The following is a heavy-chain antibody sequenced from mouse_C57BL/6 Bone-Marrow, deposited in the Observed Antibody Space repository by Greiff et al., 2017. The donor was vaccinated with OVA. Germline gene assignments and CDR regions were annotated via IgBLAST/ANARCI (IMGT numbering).Heavy chain of an antibody. CDR3: ARIRYYGSRDGYYFDY. CDR1: GYSFTDYN. CDR2: INPNYGTT. V-gene: IGHV1-39*01. Sequence: EVQLQESGPELVKPGASVKISCKASGYSFTDYNMNWVKQSNGKSLEWFGVINPNYGTTSYNQKFKGKATLTVDQSSSTAYMQLNSLTSEDSAVYYCARIRYYGSRDGYYFDYWGQGTTLTVSS. D-gene: IGHD1-1*01. J-gene: IGHJ2*01.